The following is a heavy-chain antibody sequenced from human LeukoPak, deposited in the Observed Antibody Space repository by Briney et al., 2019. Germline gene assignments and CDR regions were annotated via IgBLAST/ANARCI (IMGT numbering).Heavy chain of an antibody. Sequence: SETLSLTCTVSGYSITSGYYWGWIRQPPGKGLEWVGSVYYIGSPHYNPSLKSRATVSVDTSSNRFSLKLTSLTAADSALYYCAGGRDAFDIWGQGTMVTVSS. CDR3: AGGRDAFDI. CDR1: GYSITSGYY. J-gene: IGHJ3*02. CDR2: VYYIGSP. V-gene: IGHV4-38-2*02.